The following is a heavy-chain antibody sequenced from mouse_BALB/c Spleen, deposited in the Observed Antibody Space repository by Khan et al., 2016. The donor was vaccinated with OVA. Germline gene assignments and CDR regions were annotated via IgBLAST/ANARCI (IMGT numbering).Heavy chain of an antibody. Sequence: VQLQQSGPELVKPGASVKMSCKASGYTFTSYVMHWVRQKPGQGLEWIGYIYPYNDDTKFNEKFKGKATLTSDKSSSTACMELSSLTSEDSADYSCARNYRYDVYFDYWGQGTTLTVSS. J-gene: IGHJ2*01. CDR2: IYPYNDDT. D-gene: IGHD2-14*01. V-gene: IGHV1S136*01. CDR3: ARNYRYDVYFDY. CDR1: GYTFTSYV.